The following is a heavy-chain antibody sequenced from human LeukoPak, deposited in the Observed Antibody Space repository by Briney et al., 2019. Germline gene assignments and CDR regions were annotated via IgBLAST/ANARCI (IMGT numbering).Heavy chain of an antibody. CDR2: IIPIFGTA. CDR1: GGTFSSYA. V-gene: IGHV1-69*05. D-gene: IGHD6-13*01. Sequence: SVKVSCKASGGTFSSYAISWVRQAPGQGLEWMGGIIPIFGTANYAQKFQGRVTMTTDTSTSTAYMELRSLRSDDTAVYYCARGGYSSSRYTDYWGQGTLVTVSS. CDR3: ARGGYSSSRYTDY. J-gene: IGHJ4*02.